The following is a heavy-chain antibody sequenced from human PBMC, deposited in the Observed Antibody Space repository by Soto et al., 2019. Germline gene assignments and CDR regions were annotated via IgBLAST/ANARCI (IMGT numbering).Heavy chain of an antibody. Sequence: SETLSLTCTVSGGFVNSGTHSGSWIRQTPGKRLEWIGFIYSGGSTKNPSLRSRVTMSVDTSKNQFSPKLRSVIVADTAVYHCARFVRACSATTYSARPDGWGQGMTVTISS. CDR1: GGFVNSGTHS. CDR3: ARFVRACSATTYSARPDG. J-gene: IGHJ6*02. CDR2: IYSGGST. D-gene: IGHD2-21*01. V-gene: IGHV4-61*01.